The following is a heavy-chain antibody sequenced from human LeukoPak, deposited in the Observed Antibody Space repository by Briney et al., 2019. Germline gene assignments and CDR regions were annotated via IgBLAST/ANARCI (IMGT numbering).Heavy chain of an antibody. J-gene: IGHJ6*02. CDR3: ASGRATDFWSGYRPYYYYGMDV. V-gene: IGHV4-39*01. CDR1: GGSISSDSYY. Sequence: PSETLSLTCTVSGGSISSDSYYWAWIRQPPGKGLEWIASIYYSGSTYYNPSLKSRVTISVDTSRNQFSLKLSSVTAADTAVYYCASGRATDFWSGYRPYYYYGMDVWGQGTTVTVSS. CDR2: IYYSGST. D-gene: IGHD3-3*01.